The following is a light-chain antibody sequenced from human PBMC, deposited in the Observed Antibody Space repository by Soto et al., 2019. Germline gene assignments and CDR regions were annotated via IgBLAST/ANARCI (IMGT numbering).Light chain of an antibody. CDR3: QTWASGIVV. Sequence: QSVLTQSPSASASLGASVKLTCTLSSGHSNYAIAWHQQQSEKGPRYLMKLNSDGSHSKGDGIPDRFSGSSSGAERYLTISSLQSEDEADYYCQTWASGIVVFGGRTKLTVL. J-gene: IGLJ2*01. CDR1: SGHSNYA. V-gene: IGLV4-69*01. CDR2: LNSDGSH.